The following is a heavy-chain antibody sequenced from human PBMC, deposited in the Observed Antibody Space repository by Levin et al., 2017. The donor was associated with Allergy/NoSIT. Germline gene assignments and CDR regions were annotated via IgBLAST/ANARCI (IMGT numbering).Heavy chain of an antibody. CDR3: VRDLTTVRGGMDV. J-gene: IGHJ6*02. CDR2: IRPTSEII. V-gene: IGHV3-48*04. CDR1: GFDFSRSG. Sequence: GGSLRLSCAASGFDFSRSGMNWVRQAPGQGPEWVSYIRPTSEIIHYADSVKGRFTISRDNRKNSLSLQMNSLRVEDTATYDGVRDLTTVRGGMDVWGQGTTVTVSS. D-gene: IGHD1-1*01.